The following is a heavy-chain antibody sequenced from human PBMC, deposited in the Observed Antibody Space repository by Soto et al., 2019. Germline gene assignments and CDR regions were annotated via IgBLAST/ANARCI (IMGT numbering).Heavy chain of an antibody. CDR3: ARLRDSSGYYVY. V-gene: IGHV1-8*01. J-gene: IGHJ4*02. D-gene: IGHD3-22*01. CDR1: GYTFTSYD. CDR2: MNPNSGNT. Sequence: SVKVSCKASGYTFTSYDINWVRQATGQGLEWMGWMNPNSGNTGYAQKFQGRVTMTRNTSISTAYVELSSLRSEDTAVYYCARLRDSSGYYVYWDQGTLVTVSS.